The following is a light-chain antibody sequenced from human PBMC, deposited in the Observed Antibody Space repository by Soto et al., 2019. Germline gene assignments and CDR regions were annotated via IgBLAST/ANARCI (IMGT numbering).Light chain of an antibody. CDR1: RSAIGDYEY. Sequence: QSALTQPASVSVAPGQSITISCTGTRSAIGDYEYVSWYQQHPGKAPKLIIYEVRNRPSGVSNRFSGSKSGNTASLTISGLQAEDEANYYCNSYTNRNTVVFGGGTKLTVL. J-gene: IGLJ2*01. V-gene: IGLV2-14*01. CDR2: EVR. CDR3: NSYTNRNTVV.